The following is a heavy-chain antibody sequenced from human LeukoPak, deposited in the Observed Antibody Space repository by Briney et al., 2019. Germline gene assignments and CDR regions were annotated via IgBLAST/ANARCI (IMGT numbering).Heavy chain of an antibody. V-gene: IGHV3-23*01. D-gene: IGHD6-6*01. CDR3: ARLISTSSSRFSDY. J-gene: IGHJ4*02. Sequence: GGSRKLAVAASGFTFGSYALSWVGQAPGKGLDWFSAISISGENTYYADSVKGRFTISRDTSRNTLYLQMHSLRAEDTAVYYCARLISTSSSRFSDYWGQGTLVTVSS. CDR1: GFTFGSYA. CDR2: ISISGENT.